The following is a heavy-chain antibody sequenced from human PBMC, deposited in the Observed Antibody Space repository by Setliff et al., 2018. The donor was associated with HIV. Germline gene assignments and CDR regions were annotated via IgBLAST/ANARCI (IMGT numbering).Heavy chain of an antibody. V-gene: IGHV3-23*01. Sequence: GGSLRLSCAASGFTFSSYTMSWVRQAPGKGLEWVSGIYDSGDRTYYADSVKGRFTISRDNSKNTLYLQMNSLRAADTAVYYCVKDRTYMAFDIWGQGTTVTVSS. CDR2: IYDSGDRT. D-gene: IGHD1-20*01. J-gene: IGHJ3*02. CDR3: VKDRTYMAFDI. CDR1: GFTFSSYT.